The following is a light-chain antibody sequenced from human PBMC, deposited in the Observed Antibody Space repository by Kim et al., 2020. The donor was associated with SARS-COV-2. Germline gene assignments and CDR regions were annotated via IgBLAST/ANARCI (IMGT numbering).Light chain of an antibody. CDR2: DVS. Sequence: QSVTISCTGTSSDVGAYDYVSWYQQHPGEAPKVMIYDVSKRPSGVPDRFSGSKSGNTASLTISGLQAEDEADYYCCSYAGSYTFYVFGTGTKVTVL. V-gene: IGLV2-11*01. J-gene: IGLJ1*01. CDR3: CSYAGSYTFYV. CDR1: SSDVGAYDY.